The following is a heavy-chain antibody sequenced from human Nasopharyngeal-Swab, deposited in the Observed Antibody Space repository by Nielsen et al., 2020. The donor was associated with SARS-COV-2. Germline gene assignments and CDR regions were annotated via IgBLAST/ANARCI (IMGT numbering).Heavy chain of an antibody. J-gene: IGHJ6*02. CDR2: ISGSGSNT. CDR3: AKVSGGASSDYYYFYYGMDV. CDR1: GFTFSTYA. D-gene: IGHD4/OR15-4a*01. Sequence: GESLKISCAASGFTFSTYAMSWVRQAPGKGLEWVSGISGSGSNTYYADSVKGRFTISRDNSKSTLYLQMNSLRVEDTAVYYCAKVSGGASSDYYYFYYGMDVWGQGTTVIVSS. V-gene: IGHV3-23*01.